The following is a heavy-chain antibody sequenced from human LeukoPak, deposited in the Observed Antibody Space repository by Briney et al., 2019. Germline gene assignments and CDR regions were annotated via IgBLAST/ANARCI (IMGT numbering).Heavy chain of an antibody. D-gene: IGHD3-22*01. CDR3: ARKIPYYYDSSGEYYFDY. CDR2: IYYSGST. J-gene: IGHJ4*02. Sequence: PSETLSLTCTVSGGSISSHYWGWIRQPPGKGLEWIGYIYYSGSTNYNPSLKSRVTISVDTSKNQFSLKLSSVTAADTAVYYCARKIPYYYDSSGEYYFDYWGQGTLVTVSS. V-gene: IGHV4-59*11. CDR1: GGSISSHY.